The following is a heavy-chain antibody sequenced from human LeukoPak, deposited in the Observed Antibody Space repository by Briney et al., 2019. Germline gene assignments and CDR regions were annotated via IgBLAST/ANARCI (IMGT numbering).Heavy chain of an antibody. D-gene: IGHD1-26*01. CDR2: INTDGSST. V-gene: IGHV3-74*01. CDR1: GFTFSSYW. Sequence: GGSLRLSCAASGFTFSSYWMHWVRQAPGKGLVWVSRINTDGSSTSYADSVKGRFTISRDNAKNTLYLQMNSLRAEDTAVYYCAKLPRSGSYSGFDYWGQGTLVTVSS. CDR3: AKLPRSGSYSGFDY. J-gene: IGHJ4*02.